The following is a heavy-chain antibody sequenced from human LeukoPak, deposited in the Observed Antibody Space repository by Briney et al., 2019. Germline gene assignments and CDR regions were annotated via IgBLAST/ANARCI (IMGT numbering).Heavy chain of an antibody. D-gene: IGHD3-16*01. J-gene: IGHJ4*02. V-gene: IGHV4-59*01. Sequence: SKTLSLTCTVSGGSISSYYWSWIRQPPGKGLEWIGYIYYSGSTNYNPSLQSRVTISVDTSKNQFSLKLSSVTAADTAVYYCARRAVGFDYWGQGTLVTVSS. CDR3: ARRAVGFDY. CDR2: IYYSGST. CDR1: GGSISSYY.